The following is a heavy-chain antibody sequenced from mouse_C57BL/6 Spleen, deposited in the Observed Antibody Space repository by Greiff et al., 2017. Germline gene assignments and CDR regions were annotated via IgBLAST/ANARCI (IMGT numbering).Heavy chain of an antibody. Sequence: VQLQQSGPELVKPGASVKISCKASGYAFSSSWMNWVKQRPGKGLEWIGRIYPGDGDTNYNGKFKGKATLTADKSSSTAYMQLSSLTSEDSAVYFCARFFDFDYWGQGTTLTVSS. CDR3: ARFFDFDY. V-gene: IGHV1-82*01. CDR1: GYAFSSSW. J-gene: IGHJ2*01. CDR2: IYPGDGDT.